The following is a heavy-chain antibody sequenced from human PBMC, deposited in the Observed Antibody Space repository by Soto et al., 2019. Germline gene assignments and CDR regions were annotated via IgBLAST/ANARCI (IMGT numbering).Heavy chain of an antibody. CDR1: GYTFTSYG. CDR3: ARVLVDTAMGCCYYYYGMDV. J-gene: IGHJ6*02. V-gene: IGHV1-18*04. D-gene: IGHD5-18*01. Sequence: ASVKVSCKASGYTFTSYGISWVRQAPGQGLEWMGWISAYNGNTNYAQKLQGRVTMTTDTSTSTAYMELRSLRSDDTAVYYCARVLVDTAMGCCYYYYGMDVWGQGTTVTVSS. CDR2: ISAYNGNT.